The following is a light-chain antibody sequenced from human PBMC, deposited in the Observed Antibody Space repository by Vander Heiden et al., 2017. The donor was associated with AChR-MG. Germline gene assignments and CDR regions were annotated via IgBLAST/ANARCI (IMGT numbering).Light chain of an antibody. CDR2: GKN. Sequence: SSELTQDPAVSVALGQTVRITCQGDSLRSYYASWYQQKPGQAPVLVIYGKNNRPSGIPDRFSGSSSGNTASLTITGAQAEDEADYYCNSRDSSGNHHVVFGGGTKLIVL. V-gene: IGLV3-19*01. J-gene: IGLJ2*01. CDR1: SLRSYY. CDR3: NSRDSSGNHHVV.